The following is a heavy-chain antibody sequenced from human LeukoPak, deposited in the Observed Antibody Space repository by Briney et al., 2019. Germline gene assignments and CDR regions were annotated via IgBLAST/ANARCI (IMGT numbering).Heavy chain of an antibody. CDR1: GFTVSSNY. CDR3: ARGGPPGYYYDYYMDV. CDR2: IYSGGRT. V-gene: IGHV3-53*05. J-gene: IGHJ6*03. Sequence: GGSLRLSCAASGFTVSSNYMSWVRQAPGKGLEWVSVIYSGGRTYYADSVKGRFTISRDNSKNTLYLQMNSLGAADTAVYFCARGGPPGYYYDYYMDVWGKGTTVTISS.